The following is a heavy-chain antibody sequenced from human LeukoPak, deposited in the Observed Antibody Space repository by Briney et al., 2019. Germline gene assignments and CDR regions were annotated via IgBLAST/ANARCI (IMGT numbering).Heavy chain of an antibody. V-gene: IGHV4-34*01. J-gene: IGHJ4*02. CDR3: ARSPITTYDIFDY. Sequence: PSETLSLTCAVYGGSFSGYYWSWIRQPPGKGLEWIGEINHSGSTNYNPSLKSRVTISVDTSKNQFSLKLSSVTAADTAVYYCARSPITTYDIFDYWGQGTLVTVSS. D-gene: IGHD3-9*01. CDR2: INHSGST. CDR1: GGSFSGYY.